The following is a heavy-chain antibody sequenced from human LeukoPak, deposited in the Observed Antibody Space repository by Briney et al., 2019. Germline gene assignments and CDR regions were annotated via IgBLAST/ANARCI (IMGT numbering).Heavy chain of an antibody. Sequence: PSETLSLTCAVYGGSFSGYYWSWIRQPPGKGLEWIGEINHSGSTNYNPSLKSRVTISVDTSKNQFSLKLSSVTAADTAVYYCARDPYDSSSYYYRDEDYWGQGTLVTVSS. CDR1: GGSFSGYY. J-gene: IGHJ4*02. D-gene: IGHD3-22*01. CDR2: INHSGST. CDR3: ARDPYDSSSYYYRDEDY. V-gene: IGHV4-34*01.